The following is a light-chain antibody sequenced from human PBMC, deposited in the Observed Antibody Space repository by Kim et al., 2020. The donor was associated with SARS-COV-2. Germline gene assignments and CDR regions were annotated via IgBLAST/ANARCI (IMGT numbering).Light chain of an antibody. CDR1: QSVSSN. J-gene: IGKJ4*01. CDR3: QQYNNWPLT. CDR2: GAS. Sequence: VSPREMATLSCRASQSVSSNLAWYQQKPGQAPRLRIHGASTRATGIPARFSGSGSGTEFTLTISSLQSEDFAVYYCQQYNNWPLTFGGGTKVDIK. V-gene: IGKV3-15*01.